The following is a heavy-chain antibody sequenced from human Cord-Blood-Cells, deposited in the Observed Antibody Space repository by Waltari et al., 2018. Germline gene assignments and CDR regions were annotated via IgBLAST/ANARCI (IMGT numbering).Heavy chain of an antibody. CDR3: ARPEWRGGYFDY. CDR1: GYSFTSYW. D-gene: IGHD3-3*01. CDR2: IYPSDSDT. Sequence: EVQLVQSGAEVKKPRESLKISCKGSGYSFTSYWIGWWLQMPGKGLGCMGIIYPSDSDTRYSPSFPGQVTISAYKSISTAYLQWSSLKASDTAMYYCARPEWRGGYFDYWGQGTLVTVSS. V-gene: IGHV5-51*01. J-gene: IGHJ4*02.